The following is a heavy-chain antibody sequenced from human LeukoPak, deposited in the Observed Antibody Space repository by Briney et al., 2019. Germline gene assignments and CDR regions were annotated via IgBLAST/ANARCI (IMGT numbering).Heavy chain of an antibody. CDR2: ISSGSSYI. CDR3: ARGFGVRRTARRFQH. V-gene: IGHV3-21*01. D-gene: IGHD3-3*01. J-gene: IGHJ1*01. CDR1: RFTFSSYT. Sequence: VYLTLSCAASRFTFSSYTMNWVRQAPGKGLVWVSIISSGSSYIHYADSVKGRLTISRDTAKNSLYLRMTSPRATDTDVCDSARGFGVRRTARRFQHWGKGTLVTVSS.